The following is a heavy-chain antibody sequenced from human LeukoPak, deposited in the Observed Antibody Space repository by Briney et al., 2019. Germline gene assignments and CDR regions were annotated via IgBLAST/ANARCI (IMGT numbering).Heavy chain of an antibody. J-gene: IGHJ4*02. CDR1: GFTFSSYE. V-gene: IGHV3-48*03. CDR3: ARSPRKYDSGGYRASTSPPLYYLDY. Sequence: GGSLRLSCAASGFTFSSYEMNWVRQAPGKGLDWVEYISSGGRTIYYADSVKGRFTISRDNAKNSLSLQMNSLRAEDTAVYHCARSPRKYDSGGYRASTSPPLYYLDYWGQGTLVTVSS. CDR2: ISSGGRTI. D-gene: IGHD3-22*01.